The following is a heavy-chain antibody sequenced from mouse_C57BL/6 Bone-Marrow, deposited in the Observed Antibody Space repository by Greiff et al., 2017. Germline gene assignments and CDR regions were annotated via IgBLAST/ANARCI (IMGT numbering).Heavy chain of an antibody. J-gene: IGHJ2*01. V-gene: IGHV1-55*01. Sequence: QVPLKQPWAALVLPASSVQMSCKASFYPFTIYCLTLLKHRPCPGLELIGDIYPGCVSTNYNEKFKIKATLTVDTSSSTAYMQLSSLTSEDSAVYYCARFEFITGYWGQGTTLTVS. CDR2: IYPGCVST. CDR3: ARFEFITGY. CDR1: FYPFTIYC. D-gene: IGHD1-1*01.